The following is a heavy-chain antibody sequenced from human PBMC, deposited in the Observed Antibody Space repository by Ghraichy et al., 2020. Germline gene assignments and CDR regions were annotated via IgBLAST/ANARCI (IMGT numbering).Heavy chain of an antibody. J-gene: IGHJ4*02. CDR1: GFTFSSYA. CDR2: ISDSGGNT. D-gene: IGHD4-17*01. V-gene: IGHV3-23*01. CDR3: AKDGRPYGDYHYFDF. Sequence: GGSLRLSCAASGFTFSSYAMNWVRQAPGKGLEWVSSISDSGGNTYFADSVKGRFTISRDNSKNTLYLQMNSLRAEDRAVYFCAKDGRPYGDYHYFDFWGQGTLVTVSS.